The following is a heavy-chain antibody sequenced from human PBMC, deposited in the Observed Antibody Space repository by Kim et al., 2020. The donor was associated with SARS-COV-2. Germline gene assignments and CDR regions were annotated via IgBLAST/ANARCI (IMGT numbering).Heavy chain of an antibody. V-gene: IGHV3-23*01. Sequence: GGSLRLSCAASGFTFSSYAMSWVRQAPGKGLEWVSAISGSGGSTYYADSVKGRFTISRDNSKNTLYLQMNSLRAEDTAVYYCAKLPLWVTMIVVDIPFDYWGQGTLVTVSS. J-gene: IGHJ4*02. CDR3: AKLPLWVTMIVVDIPFDY. CDR2: ISGSGGST. D-gene: IGHD3-22*01. CDR1: GFTFSSYA.